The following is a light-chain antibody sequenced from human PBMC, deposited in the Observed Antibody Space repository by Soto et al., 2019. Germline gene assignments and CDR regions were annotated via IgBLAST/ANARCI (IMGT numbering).Light chain of an antibody. CDR2: EVS. CDR1: SSDVGGYNY. CDR3: TSYTSSSTLYV. V-gene: IGLV2-14*01. J-gene: IGLJ1*01. Sequence: QSVLTQPASVSGSPGQSITISCIGTSSDVGGYNYVAWYQQHPGKAPKLMIYEVSNRPSGVSNRFSGSKSGNTASLTIPGLQAEDEAYYYCTSYTSSSTLYVFGTGTKVTVL.